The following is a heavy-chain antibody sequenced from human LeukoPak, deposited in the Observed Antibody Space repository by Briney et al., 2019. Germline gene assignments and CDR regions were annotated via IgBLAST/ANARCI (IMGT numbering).Heavy chain of an antibody. Sequence: GGSLRLSCAASGFTFSSYAMTWVRQAPGKGLEWVSTISGSGAYTYYADSVKGRFTISRDNSENTLYLQMNSLRAEDTAVYYCAKYFASGSYYKLPHWGQGTLVTVSS. D-gene: IGHD3-10*01. V-gene: IGHV3-23*01. J-gene: IGHJ1*01. CDR2: ISGSGAYT. CDR3: AKYFASGSYYKLPH. CDR1: GFTFSSYA.